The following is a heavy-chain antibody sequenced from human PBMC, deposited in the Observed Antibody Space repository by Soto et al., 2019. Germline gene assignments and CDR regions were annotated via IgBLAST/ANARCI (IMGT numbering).Heavy chain of an antibody. Sequence: GGSLRLSCAASGFTFSDYYMSWIRQAPGKGLEWVSYISSSGSTIYYADSVKGRFTISRDNAKNSLYLQMNSLRAEDTSVYYCARSHLYYDSSGYTDYSGQGTLVTVST. CDR1: GFTFSDYY. CDR2: ISSSGSTI. J-gene: IGHJ4*02. D-gene: IGHD3-22*01. CDR3: ARSHLYYDSSGYTDY. V-gene: IGHV3-11*01.